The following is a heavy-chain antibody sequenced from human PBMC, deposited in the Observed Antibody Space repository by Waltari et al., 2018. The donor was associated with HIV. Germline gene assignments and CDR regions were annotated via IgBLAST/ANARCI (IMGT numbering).Heavy chain of an antibody. Sequence: EVQLVQPGAAVQKPGESLWISCKGSGYSFTSYWISWVRKMPGKGMEWRGMIDPSDSYTNYSPSFQGHVTISADKSISTAYLQWSSLKASDTAMYYCAKLRSGSYDWFDPWGQGTLVTVSS. V-gene: IGHV5-10-1*01. D-gene: IGHD3-10*01. CDR3: AKLRSGSYDWFDP. CDR2: IDPSDSYT. J-gene: IGHJ5*02. CDR1: GYSFTSYW.